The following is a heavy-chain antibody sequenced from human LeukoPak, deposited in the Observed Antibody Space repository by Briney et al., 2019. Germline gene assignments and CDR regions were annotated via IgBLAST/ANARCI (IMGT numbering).Heavy chain of an antibody. D-gene: IGHD5-24*01. CDR3: ARDRRVFDGYNAYYYYMDV. V-gene: IGHV3-23*01. J-gene: IGHJ6*03. Sequence: LTGGSLRLSCAASGFTSSSNIMSWVRQAPGKGLEWVSGISGSGGTTYYAESVKGRFTISRDNSKNTLYLQMNSLRAEDTAVYYCARDRRVFDGYNAYYYYMDVWGKGTTVTVSS. CDR2: ISGSGGTT. CDR1: GFTSSSNI.